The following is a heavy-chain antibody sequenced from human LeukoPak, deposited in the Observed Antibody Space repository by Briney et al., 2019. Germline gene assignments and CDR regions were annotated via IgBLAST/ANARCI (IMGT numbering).Heavy chain of an antibody. Sequence: ASVKVSCKASGGTFSSNAISWVRQAPGQGLEWMGGIIPIFGTAIYAQKLQGRVTMTEDTSTDTAYMELSSLRSEDTAVYYCATDLRDSSGWYLENDYWGQGTLVTVSS. CDR3: ATDLRDSSGWYLENDY. CDR2: IIPIFGTA. V-gene: IGHV1-69*06. CDR1: GGTFSSNA. D-gene: IGHD6-19*01. J-gene: IGHJ4*02.